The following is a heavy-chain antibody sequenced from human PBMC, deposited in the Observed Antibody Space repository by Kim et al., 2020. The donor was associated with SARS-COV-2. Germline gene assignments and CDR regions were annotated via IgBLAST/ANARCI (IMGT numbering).Heavy chain of an antibody. Sequence: SVKVSCKASGGTFSSYAISWVRQAPGQGLEWMGGIIPIFGTANYAQKFQGRVTITADESTSTAYMELSSLRSEDTAVYYCARGSPPRELSDYWGQGTLVTVSS. CDR1: GGTFSSYA. J-gene: IGHJ4*02. D-gene: IGHD3-16*02. CDR3: ARGSPPRELSDY. CDR2: IIPIFGTA. V-gene: IGHV1-69*13.